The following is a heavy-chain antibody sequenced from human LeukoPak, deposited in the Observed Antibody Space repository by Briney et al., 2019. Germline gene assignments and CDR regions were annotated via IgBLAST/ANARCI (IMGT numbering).Heavy chain of an antibody. J-gene: IGHJ4*02. D-gene: IGHD6-13*01. V-gene: IGHV3-21*01. CDR2: ISSSSSYI. CDR3: ATSRGSWPDYFDY. Sequence: TGGSLRLSCAASGFTFSSYSMNWVRQAPGEGLEWVSSISSSSSYIYYADSVKGRFTISRDNAKNSLYLQMNSLRAEDTAVYYCATSRGSWPDYFDYWGQGTLVTVSS. CDR1: GFTFSSYS.